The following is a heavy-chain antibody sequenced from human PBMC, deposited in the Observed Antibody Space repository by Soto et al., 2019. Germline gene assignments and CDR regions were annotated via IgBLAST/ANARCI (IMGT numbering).Heavy chain of an antibody. D-gene: IGHD6-6*01. Sequence: PGESLKISCKGSGYSFTSYWIGWVRQMPGKGLEWMGIIYPGDSDTRYSPSFQGQVTISADKSISTAYLQWSSLKASDTAMYYCARQRVDVKQLVSSYYYGMDVWGQGTTVTVSS. CDR3: ARQRVDVKQLVSSYYYGMDV. CDR2: IYPGDSDT. V-gene: IGHV5-51*01. J-gene: IGHJ6*02. CDR1: GYSFTSYW.